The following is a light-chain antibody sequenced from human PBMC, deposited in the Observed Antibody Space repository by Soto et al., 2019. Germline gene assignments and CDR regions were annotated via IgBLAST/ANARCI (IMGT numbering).Light chain of an antibody. CDR1: QSVSSNY. V-gene: IGKV3-20*01. CDR3: QQYGSSPRT. CDR2: GAS. J-gene: IGKJ1*01. Sequence: EIVLTQSPGTLSLSPGERATLSCRASQSVSSNYLAWYQHKRGQAPRLLMYGASSRATGIPDRFSGSGSGTDFTLTINRLEPEDFAVYYCQQYGSSPRTFGQGTKVEIK.